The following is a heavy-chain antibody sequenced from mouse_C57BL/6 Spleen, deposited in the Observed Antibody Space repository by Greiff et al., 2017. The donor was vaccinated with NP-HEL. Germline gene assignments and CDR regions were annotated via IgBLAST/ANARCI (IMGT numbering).Heavy chain of an antibody. CDR1: GYSLTRYG. J-gene: IGHJ2*01. CDR2: IWAGGST. V-gene: IGHV2-9*02. Sequence: VQGVESGPGLVAPSQSLSITCTVYGYSLTRYGVHWVRQPPGKGLEWLGVIWAGGSTNYNSALMSRLSISKDNSKSQVFLKMNSLQTDDTAMYYCARLEDIWGQGTTLTVSS. CDR3: ARLEDI. D-gene: IGHD1-3*01.